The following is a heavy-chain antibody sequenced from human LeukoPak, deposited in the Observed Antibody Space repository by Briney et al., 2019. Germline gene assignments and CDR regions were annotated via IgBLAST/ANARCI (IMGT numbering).Heavy chain of an antibody. CDR1: GFTFSSYA. Sequence: GGSLRLSCAASGFTFSSYAMHWVRQAPGKGLEWVAVISYDGSNKYYADSVKGRFTISRDNSKNTLYLQMNSLRAEDTAVYYCARGRWQWLVQRDAFDIWGQGTMVTVSS. D-gene: IGHD6-19*01. CDR3: ARGRWQWLVQRDAFDI. J-gene: IGHJ3*02. CDR2: ISYDGSNK. V-gene: IGHV3-30*04.